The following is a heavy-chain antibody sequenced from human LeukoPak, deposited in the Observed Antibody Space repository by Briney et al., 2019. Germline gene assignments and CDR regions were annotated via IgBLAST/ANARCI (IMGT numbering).Heavy chain of an antibody. D-gene: IGHD3-16*01. J-gene: IGHJ4*02. CDR2: VSGSGDST. Sequence: GGSLRLSCAASGFTFSSYTMSWVRQAPGKGLEWVSTVSGSGDSTWYADSVKGRFTISGDNSKSTLYLQMNSLRAEDTAVYYCAKSPYIASHIDFDYWGQGTLVTVSS. CDR1: GFTFSSYT. V-gene: IGHV3-23*01. CDR3: AKSPYIASHIDFDY.